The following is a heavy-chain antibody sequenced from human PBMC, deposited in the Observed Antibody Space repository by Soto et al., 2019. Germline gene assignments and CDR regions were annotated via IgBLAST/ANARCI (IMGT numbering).Heavy chain of an antibody. V-gene: IGHV5-10-1*01. CDR3: ARFRGYDILTGYYLPYYYYGMDV. D-gene: IGHD3-9*01. CDR1: GYSFTSYW. CDR2: IDPSDSYT. J-gene: IGHJ6*02. Sequence: LGESLKISCKGSGYSFTSYWISWVRQMPGKGLEWMGRIDPSDSYTNYSPSFQGHVTISADKSISTAYLQWSSLKASDTAMYYCARFRGYDILTGYYLPYYYYGMDVWGQGTTVTVSS.